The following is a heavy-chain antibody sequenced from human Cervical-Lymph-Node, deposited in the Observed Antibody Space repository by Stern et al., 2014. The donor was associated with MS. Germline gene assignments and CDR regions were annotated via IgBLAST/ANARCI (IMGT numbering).Heavy chain of an antibody. CDR1: GASISSYY. D-gene: IGHD2-2*03. CDR2: IYYTGTT. J-gene: IGHJ4*02. Sequence: QVQLQESGPGLVKPSETLSLTCTVSGASISSYYWNWIRQPPGKGLEWIGYIYYTGTTNYNPSLKGRVAISLDTSKNQFSLILRSVSAADTAVYYCARKSLSMDHYFDSWGQGTLDTVSS. CDR3: ARKSLSMDHYFDS. V-gene: IGHV4-59*01.